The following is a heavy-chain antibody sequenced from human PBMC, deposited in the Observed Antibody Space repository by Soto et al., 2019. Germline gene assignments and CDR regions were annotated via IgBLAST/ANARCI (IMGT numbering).Heavy chain of an antibody. CDR1: GFTFSSFA. D-gene: IGHD3-9*01. CDR3: AKDFGHYDILSGYPTFGY. J-gene: IGHJ4*02. CDR2: VSRSGDNT. Sequence: EVQLLESGGGLVQPGGSLRLSCAASGFTFSSFAMSWVRQAPGEGLEWVSAVSRSGDNTYYADSVKGRFAISRDNSKNSLYLQMNSLRAEDTAVYYCAKDFGHYDILSGYPTFGYWGQGPLVTVSS. V-gene: IGHV3-23*01.